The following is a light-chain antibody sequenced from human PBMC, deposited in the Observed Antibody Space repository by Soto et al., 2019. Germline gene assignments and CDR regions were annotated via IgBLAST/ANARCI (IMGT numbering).Light chain of an antibody. V-gene: IGKV3-15*01. CDR2: GAS. Sequence: EIVMTQSPATLSVSPGERATLSCRASQSVSTDLAWYQQKPGQAPRLLIYGASTRATGVPARFSGSGSGTEFTLTIGRLQSEDFAVYYCQQYNNWPPLTFGGGTTVDIK. CDR1: QSVSTD. CDR3: QQYNNWPPLT. J-gene: IGKJ4*01.